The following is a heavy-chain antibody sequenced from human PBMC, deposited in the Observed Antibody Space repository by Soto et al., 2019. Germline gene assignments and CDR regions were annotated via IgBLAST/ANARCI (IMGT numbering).Heavy chain of an antibody. V-gene: IGHV3-74*01. Sequence: GGSLRLSCAASGFTFSSYWMHWVRQAPGKGLVWVSRINSDGSSTSYADSVKGRFTISRDNAKNTLYLQMNSLRAEDTAVYYCAREGKGDFGDFDYWGQGTLVTVSS. CDR2: INSDGSST. CDR3: AREGKGDFGDFDY. D-gene: IGHD3-16*01. CDR1: GFTFSSYW. J-gene: IGHJ4*02.